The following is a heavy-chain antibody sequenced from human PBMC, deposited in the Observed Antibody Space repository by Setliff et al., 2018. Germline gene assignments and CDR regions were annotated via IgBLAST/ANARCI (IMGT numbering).Heavy chain of an antibody. CDR1: GGSISTYY. V-gene: IGHV4-59*08. D-gene: IGHD3-3*01. J-gene: IGHJ6*03. CDR2: VYYSGIA. Sequence: KPSETLSLTCTVSGGSISTYYWSWIRQPPGKGLEWIGYVYYSGIANYSPSLKSRLTISVDTAKNQISLRLSSVTATDTAVYFCARVTGFSYMDVWGKGTTVTVSS. CDR3: ARVTGFSYMDV.